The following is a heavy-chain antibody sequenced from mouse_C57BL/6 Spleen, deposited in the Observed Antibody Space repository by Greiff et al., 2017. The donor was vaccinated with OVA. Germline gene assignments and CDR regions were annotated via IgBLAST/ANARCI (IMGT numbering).Heavy chain of an antibody. J-gene: IGHJ4*01. CDR3: AREAMDY. V-gene: IGHV5-16*01. CDR1: GFTFSDYY. CDR2: INYDGSST. Sequence: EVKLMESEGGLVQPGSSMKLSCTASGFTFSDYYMAWVRQVPEKGLEWVANINYDGSSTYYLDSLKSRFIISRDNAKNILYLQMSSLKSEDTATYYCAREAMDYWGQGTSVTVTS.